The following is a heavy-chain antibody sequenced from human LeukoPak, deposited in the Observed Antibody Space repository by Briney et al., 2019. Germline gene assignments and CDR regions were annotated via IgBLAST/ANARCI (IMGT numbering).Heavy chain of an antibody. CDR2: CYYSGST. Sequence: PARTLSLTCTVSNGSINSGGYYWTWIRQHPGKGLEWIGYCYYSGSTYYIPSLKSRVTKSVDRSKNQFSLKLTSVTAADTAVYYCARDRRHGYPIYFDYWGQGTLVTVS. D-gene: IGHD5-24*01. CDR3: ARDRRHGYPIYFDY. CDR1: NGSINSGGYY. V-gene: IGHV4-31*03. J-gene: IGHJ4*02.